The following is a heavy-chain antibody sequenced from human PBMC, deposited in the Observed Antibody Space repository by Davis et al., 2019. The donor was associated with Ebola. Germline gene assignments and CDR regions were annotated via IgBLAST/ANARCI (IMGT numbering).Heavy chain of an antibody. CDR3: ARDLVSSGWYWGYGMDV. J-gene: IGHJ6*02. V-gene: IGHV3-11*04. D-gene: IGHD6-19*01. CDR1: GFTFSAYY. CDR2: ISSSCSTI. Sequence: GGSLRLSCAASGFTFSAYYMSWIRQAPGKGLEWLSYISSSCSTIYYADSVKGRFTISRDNAKNSLYLQMNSLRAEDTAVYYCARDLVSSGWYWGYGMDVWGQGTTVTVSS.